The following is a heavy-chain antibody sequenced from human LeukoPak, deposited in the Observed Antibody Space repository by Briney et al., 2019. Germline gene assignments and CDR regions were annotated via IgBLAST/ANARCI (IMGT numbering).Heavy chain of an antibody. J-gene: IGHJ3*02. CDR1: GFTFSSYG. CDR3: AKDGPVAVAGPDAFDI. D-gene: IGHD6-19*01. V-gene: IGHV3-30*02. CDR2: IRYDGSNK. Sequence: GGSLRLSCAASGFTFSSYGMHWVRQAPGKGLEWVAFIRYDGSNKYYADSVKGRFTISRDNSKNTLYLQMNSLRAEDTAVYYCAKDGPVAVAGPDAFDIWGQGTMVTVSS.